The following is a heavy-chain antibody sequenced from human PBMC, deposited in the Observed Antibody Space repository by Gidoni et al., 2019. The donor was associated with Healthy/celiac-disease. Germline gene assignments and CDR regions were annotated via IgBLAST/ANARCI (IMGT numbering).Heavy chain of an antibody. J-gene: IGHJ4*02. CDR1: GFTFSSYS. CDR3: ARDSMTMPGYQTLDY. CDR2: ISSSSSTI. D-gene: IGHD2-2*01. Sequence: EVQLVESGGGLVQPGGSLRLSCAASGFTFSSYSINWVRQAPGKGLEWVSYISSSSSTIYYADSVKGRFTISRDNAKNSLYLQMNSLRDEDTAVYYCARDSMTMPGYQTLDYWGQGTLVTVSS. V-gene: IGHV3-48*02.